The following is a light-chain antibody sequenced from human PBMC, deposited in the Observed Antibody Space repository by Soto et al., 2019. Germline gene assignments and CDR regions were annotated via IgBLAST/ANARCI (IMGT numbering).Light chain of an antibody. CDR3: QQYHTYWWS. CDR1: QDIDTW. CDR2: QAS. Sequence: DIKMTQSPSTLSASVGDRVTITCRASQDIDTWLAWFQQRPGKVPQLLISQASTLQNGVPSRFSGSGSGTEFTLTISSLQPEDFGTYFCQQYHTYWWSFGQGSKVEIK. V-gene: IGKV1-5*03. J-gene: IGKJ1*01.